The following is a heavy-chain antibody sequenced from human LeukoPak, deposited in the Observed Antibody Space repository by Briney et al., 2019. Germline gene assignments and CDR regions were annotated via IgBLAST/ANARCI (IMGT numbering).Heavy chain of an antibody. J-gene: IGHJ4*02. CDR1: GGSISSYY. V-gene: IGHV4-59*12. D-gene: IGHD3-16*01. CDR2: IYYSGST. CDR3: ARDYSWGRGFDY. Sequence: SETLSLTCTVSGGSISSYYWSWIRQPPGKGLEWIGYIYYSGSTNYNPSLKSRVTMSVDTSKNQFSLKLSSVTAADTAVYYCARDYSWGRGFDYWGQGTLVTVSS.